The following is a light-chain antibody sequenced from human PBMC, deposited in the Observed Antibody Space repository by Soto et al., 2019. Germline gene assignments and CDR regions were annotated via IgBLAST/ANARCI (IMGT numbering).Light chain of an antibody. J-gene: IGKJ1*01. CDR3: QQYGSAPRT. CDR2: DAS. V-gene: IGKV3-11*01. CDR1: QSVSRY. Sequence: EILLTQSPSTLSLSPGERATLSCRASQSVSRYLAWYQQKPGQAPRLLIYDASNRATGIPARFSGSGSGTDFTLTISGLEPDDFAVYYCQQYGSAPRTFGQGTKVDIK.